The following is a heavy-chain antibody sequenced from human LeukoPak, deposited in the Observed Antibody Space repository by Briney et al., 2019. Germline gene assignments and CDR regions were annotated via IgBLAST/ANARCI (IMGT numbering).Heavy chain of an antibody. J-gene: IGHJ4*02. V-gene: IGHV1-69*05. Sequence: SVKVSCKASGGTFSSYAISWVRQAPGQGLEWMGGIIPIFGTANYAQKFQGRVTITTDESTSTAYMELSSLRSEDTAVYYCARGGPHTYCGGDCYSHHFDYWGQGTLVTVSS. CDR1: GGTFSSYA. CDR2: IIPIFGTA. CDR3: ARGGPHTYCGGDCYSHHFDY. D-gene: IGHD2-21*02.